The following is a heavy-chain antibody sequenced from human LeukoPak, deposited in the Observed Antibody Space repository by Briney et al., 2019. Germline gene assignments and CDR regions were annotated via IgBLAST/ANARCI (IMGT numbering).Heavy chain of an antibody. CDR3: AKDPLGGVIVNPRFFDY. V-gene: IGHV3-23*01. D-gene: IGHD3-16*02. CDR1: GFTFSSYG. Sequence: GGSLRLSCAASGFTFSSYGMSWVRQAPGKGLEWVSAISGSGGSTYYADSVKGRFTISRDNSKNTLYLQMNSLRAEDTAVYYCAKDPLGGVIVNPRFFDYRGQGTLVTVSS. J-gene: IGHJ4*02. CDR2: ISGSGGST.